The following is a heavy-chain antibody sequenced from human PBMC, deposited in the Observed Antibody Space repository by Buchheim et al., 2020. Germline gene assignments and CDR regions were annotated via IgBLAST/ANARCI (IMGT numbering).Heavy chain of an antibody. V-gene: IGHV3-30*04. Sequence: QVQLVESGGGVVQPGRSLRPSCAASGFTFSSYAMHWVRQAPGKGLEWVAVISYDGSNKYYADSVKGRFTISRDNSKNTLYLQMNSLRAEDTAVYYCARDQGSSSWGQGTL. CDR2: ISYDGSNK. CDR1: GFTFSSYA. D-gene: IGHD3-10*01. J-gene: IGHJ5*02. CDR3: ARDQGSSS.